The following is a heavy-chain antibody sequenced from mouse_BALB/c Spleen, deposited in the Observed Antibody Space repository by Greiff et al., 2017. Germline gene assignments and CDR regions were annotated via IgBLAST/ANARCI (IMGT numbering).Heavy chain of an antibody. CDR1: GYTFTSYV. D-gene: IGHD1-1*01. J-gene: IGHJ2*01. CDR3: AKGDYYGSSYMYYFDY. V-gene: IGHV1-14*01. Sequence: EVQLQQSGPELVKPGASVKMSCKASGYTFTSYVMHWVKQKPGQGLEWIGYINPYNDGTKYNEKFKGKATLTSDKSSSTAYMELSSLTSEDSAVYYCAKGDYYGSSYMYYFDYWGQGTTLTVSS. CDR2: INPYNDGT.